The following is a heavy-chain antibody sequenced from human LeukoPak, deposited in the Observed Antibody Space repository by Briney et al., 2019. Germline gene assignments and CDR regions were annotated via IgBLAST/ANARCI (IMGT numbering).Heavy chain of an antibody. D-gene: IGHD4-17*01. CDR2: ISSSSSTI. CDR3: AKDSGDYGDYSNFDY. Sequence: PGGSLRLSCAASGFTFSSYSMNWVRQAPGKGLEWVSYISSSSSTIYYADSVKGRFTISRDNSQNTLYLQMNSLRAEDTAVYYCAKDSGDYGDYSNFDYWGQGTLVTVSS. V-gene: IGHV3-48*01. CDR1: GFTFSSYS. J-gene: IGHJ4*02.